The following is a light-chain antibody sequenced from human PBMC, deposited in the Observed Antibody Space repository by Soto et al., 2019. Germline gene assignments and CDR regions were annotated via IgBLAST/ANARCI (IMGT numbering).Light chain of an antibody. J-gene: IGKJ1*01. Sequence: EIVLTQSPCTLSLSPGERASLSCRASQRISSTFLAWYQQKPGQAPRLLIYGASSRATGIPDRFSGSGSGTDFTLTISRLEAEDFAMYYCQQCGGSPTFGQGTKVEVK. CDR2: GAS. CDR3: QQCGGSPT. CDR1: QRISSTF. V-gene: IGKV3-20*01.